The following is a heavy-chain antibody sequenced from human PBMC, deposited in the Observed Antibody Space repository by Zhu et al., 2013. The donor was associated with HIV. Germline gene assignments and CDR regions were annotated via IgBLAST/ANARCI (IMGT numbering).Heavy chain of an antibody. V-gene: IGHV3-48*03. J-gene: IGHJ4*02. CDR1: GFTFSSYE. Sequence: EVQLVESGGGLVQPGGSLRLSCAASGFTFSSYEMNWVRQAPGKGLEWVSYISSSGSTIYYADSVKGRFTISRDNAKNSLYLQMNSLRAEDTAVLYCARTRGRRAVYYFDYWGQGTLVTVSS. CDR3: ARTRGRRAVYYFDY. CDR2: ISSSGSTI.